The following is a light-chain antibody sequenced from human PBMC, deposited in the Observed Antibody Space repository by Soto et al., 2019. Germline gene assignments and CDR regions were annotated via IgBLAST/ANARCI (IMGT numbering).Light chain of an antibody. V-gene: IGLV2-8*01. Sequence: QSALTQPPSASGSPGQSVTISCTGTLSDVGGQNLVSWYRQDPGKAPKLIIYDVNQRPSGVPDRFSGSKSGSTASLTVSRLQAEDEANYYCSSYTGTNVIFGGGTKLTVL. CDR3: SSYTGTNVI. CDR1: LSDVGGQNL. CDR2: DVN. J-gene: IGLJ2*01.